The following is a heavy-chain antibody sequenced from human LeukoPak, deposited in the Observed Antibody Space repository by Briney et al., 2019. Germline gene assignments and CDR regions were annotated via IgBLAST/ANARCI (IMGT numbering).Heavy chain of an antibody. Sequence: GESLKISCKGSGYSFTSYWIGWVRQMPGKGLEWMGIVYPGDSDTRYSPSFQGQVTISADKSISTAYLQLSSLKASDTAMYYCARKGYCSSVSCYFGFDPWGQGTLVTVSS. CDR2: VYPGDSDT. J-gene: IGHJ5*02. CDR3: ARKGYCSSVSCYFGFDP. CDR1: GYSFTSYW. V-gene: IGHV5-51*01. D-gene: IGHD2-2*01.